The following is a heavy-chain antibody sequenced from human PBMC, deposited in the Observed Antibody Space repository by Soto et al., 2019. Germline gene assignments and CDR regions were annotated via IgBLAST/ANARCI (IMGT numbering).Heavy chain of an antibody. D-gene: IGHD4-17*01. CDR1: GGTFSSYT. CDR2: IIPILGIA. J-gene: IGHJ3*02. Sequence: ASVKVSCKASGGTFSSYTISWVRQAPGQGLEWKVRIIPILGIANYAQKFQGRVTITADKSTSTAYMELSSLRSEDTVVYYCAREAGDYGAFDIWGQGTMVTVSS. CDR3: AREAGDYGAFDI. V-gene: IGHV1-69*04.